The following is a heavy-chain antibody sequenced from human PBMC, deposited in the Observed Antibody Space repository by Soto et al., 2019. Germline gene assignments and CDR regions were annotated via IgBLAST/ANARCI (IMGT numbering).Heavy chain of an antibody. CDR1: GYTFTNHG. D-gene: IGHD7-27*01. CDR2: ISAYNGDT. CDR3: TTVQNWAYFDY. V-gene: IGHV1-18*01. J-gene: IGHJ4*02. Sequence: ASVKVSCKASGYTFTNHGISWVRQAPGQGLEWMGWISAYNGDTKYAQKFQGRVTLTTDSSTSTAYLVLRSLRSDDTAVYYCTTVQNWAYFDYWGQGALVTVSS.